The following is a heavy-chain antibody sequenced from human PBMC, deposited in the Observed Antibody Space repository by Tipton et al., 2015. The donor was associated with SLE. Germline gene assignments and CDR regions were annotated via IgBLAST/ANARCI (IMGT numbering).Heavy chain of an antibody. V-gene: IGHV4-34*01. J-gene: IGHJ4*02. Sequence: TLSLTCAVYGGSFSGYYWSWIRQPPGKGLEWIGEINHSGSTKYNPSLKSRVTISVDTSKNQFSLKLSSVTAADTAVYYCAREDCSSTSCHGGLFDYWGQGTLVTVSS. CDR2: INHSGST. D-gene: IGHD2-2*01. CDR3: AREDCSSTSCHGGLFDY. CDR1: GGSFSGYY.